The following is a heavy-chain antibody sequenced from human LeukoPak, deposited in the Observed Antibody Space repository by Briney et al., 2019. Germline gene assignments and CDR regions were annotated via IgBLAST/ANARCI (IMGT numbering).Heavy chain of an antibody. Sequence: SETLSLTCTVSGGSISSYYWGWIRQPPGKGLEWIGSIYHSGSTYHNPSLKSRVTISVETSKNQFALKLKSVTAADTAVYYCARGGYYGSGNDFRFDPWGQGTLVTVSS. CDR2: IYHSGST. J-gene: IGHJ5*02. V-gene: IGHV4-59*01. CDR1: GGSISSYY. D-gene: IGHD3-10*01. CDR3: ARGGYYGSGNDFRFDP.